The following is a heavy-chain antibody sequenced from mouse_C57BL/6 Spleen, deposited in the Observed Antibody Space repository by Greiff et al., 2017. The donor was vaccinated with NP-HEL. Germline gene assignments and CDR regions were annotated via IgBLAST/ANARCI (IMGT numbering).Heavy chain of an antibody. J-gene: IGHJ3*01. CDR1: GYTFTSYW. CDR2: IDPSDSYT. D-gene: IGHD1-1*01. Sequence: QVQLQQPGAELVKPGASVKLSCKASGYTFTSYWMQWVKQRPGQGLEWIGEIDPSDSYTNYNQKFKGKATLTVDTSSSTAYMQLSSLTSEDSAVYCCARRGITTVVDWFAYWGRGTLVTVSA. CDR3: ARRGITTVVDWFAY. V-gene: IGHV1-50*01.